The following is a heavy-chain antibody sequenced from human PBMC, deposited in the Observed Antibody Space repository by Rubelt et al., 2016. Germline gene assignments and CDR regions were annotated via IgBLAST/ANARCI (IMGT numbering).Heavy chain of an antibody. CDR2: ISAYNGNT. V-gene: IGHV1-18*01. J-gene: IGHJ4*02. CDR1: GYTFTSYG. CDR3: ARVGALAARKIYYFDY. D-gene: IGHD6-6*01. Sequence: QVQLVQSGAEVKKPEASVKVSCKASGYTFTSYGISWVRQAPGQGLEWMGWISAYNGNTNYAQKLQVRVTMTTGTSTSTAYMELSGLGSGDTAVYYCARVGALAARKIYYFDYWGQGTLVTVSS.